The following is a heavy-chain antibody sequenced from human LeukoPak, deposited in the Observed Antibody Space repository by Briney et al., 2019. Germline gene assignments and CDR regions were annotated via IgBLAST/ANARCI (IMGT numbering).Heavy chain of an antibody. CDR1: GASIENHY. D-gene: IGHD6-13*01. CDR2: FEPSGTT. CDR3: AKEGAAAGPDFDL. Sequence: PSETLSLTCTVSGASIENHYWSWIRQPAGKGLEWIGRFEPSGTTKYNPSLKSRITMSLGTSKNQFSLELNSVTAADTAVYYCAKEGAAAGPDFDLWGQGTLVIVSS. J-gene: IGHJ4*02. V-gene: IGHV4-4*07.